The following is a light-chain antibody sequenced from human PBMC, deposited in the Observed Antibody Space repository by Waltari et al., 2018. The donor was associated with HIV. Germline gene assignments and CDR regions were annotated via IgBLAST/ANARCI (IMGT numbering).Light chain of an antibody. CDR2: DVT. CDR3: CTYAAKYVL. CDR1: GRDVGNFNF. Sequence: QSALTQPRSVSGSPGPSVTISCPRTGRDVGNFNFVSWYQHLPAKAPKLLIYDVTKRPSGVPDRFSGSKSGDTASLTISGLQAEDEADYYCCTYAAKYVLFGGGTNLTVL. V-gene: IGLV2-11*01. J-gene: IGLJ2*01.